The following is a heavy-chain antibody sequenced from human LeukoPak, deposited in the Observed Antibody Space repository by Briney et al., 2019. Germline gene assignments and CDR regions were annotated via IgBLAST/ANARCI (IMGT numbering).Heavy chain of an antibody. V-gene: IGHV4-61*05. Sequence: SETLSLTCTVSGGSISSSSYYWSWIRQPPGKGLEWIGYISYSGSTNYNPSLKSRVTISVDTSKNQFSLKLSSVTAADTAVYYRTRLPSSGQTYFDYWGQGTLVTVSS. CDR2: ISYSGST. D-gene: IGHD6-19*01. CDR1: GGSISSSSYY. J-gene: IGHJ4*02. CDR3: TRLPSSGQTYFDY.